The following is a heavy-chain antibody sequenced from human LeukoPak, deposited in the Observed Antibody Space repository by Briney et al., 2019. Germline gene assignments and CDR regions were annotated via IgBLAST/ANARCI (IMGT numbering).Heavy chain of an antibody. CDR2: IYSSGRT. D-gene: IGHD6-19*01. V-gene: IGHV4-4*07. CDR1: GFTFRSYW. CDR3: TRGWSAGGAFDI. J-gene: IGHJ3*02. Sequence: GSLRLSCAASGFTFRSYWMSWIRQPAGKGLEWIGRIYSSGRTNYSPSLQSRVTVSMDTSKNQFSLELRSVTAADTAVYYCTRGWSAGGAFDIWGQGTLVTVSS.